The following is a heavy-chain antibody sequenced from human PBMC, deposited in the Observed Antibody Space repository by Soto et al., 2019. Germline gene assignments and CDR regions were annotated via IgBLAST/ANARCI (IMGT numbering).Heavy chain of an antibody. CDR1: GFTLSSYA. CDR2: ITGSGAST. D-gene: IGHD1-26*01. CDR3: EKGASGSYFSY. V-gene: IGHV3-23*01. Sequence: GGSLRLSCAASGFTLSSYAVSWVRQAPGKGLEWVSTITGSGASTYYADSVKGRLTISRDSSKNTLHLQMDSLRAEDTAVYYCEKGASGSYFSYWGQGTLVTVSS. J-gene: IGHJ4*02.